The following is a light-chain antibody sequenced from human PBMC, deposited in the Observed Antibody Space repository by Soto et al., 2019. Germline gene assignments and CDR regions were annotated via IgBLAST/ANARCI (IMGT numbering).Light chain of an antibody. Sequence: DIQMTQSPSTLSASVGDRVTITCRASQTISTLLAWYQQRPGKAPNLLIYKASSLESGVPSRFSGSGSGTEFTLTISSLHPDDFATYLGQQYGTYPWTFGQGTQVEVK. J-gene: IGKJ1*01. CDR1: QTISTL. V-gene: IGKV1-5*03. CDR3: QQYGTYPWT. CDR2: KAS.